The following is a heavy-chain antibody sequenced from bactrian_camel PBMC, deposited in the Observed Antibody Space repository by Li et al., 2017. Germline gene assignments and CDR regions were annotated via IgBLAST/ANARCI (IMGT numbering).Heavy chain of an antibody. D-gene: IGHD3*01. J-gene: IGHJ6*01. CDR2: IAPSTGST. V-gene: IGHV3S1*01. Sequence: HVQLVESGGGSVQAGGSLRLSCAASGSGYISGTYCLGWFRQVPGKKREGVAAIAPSTGSTYYDDSIKGRFTVSHVNSNNTLLLQMNSLKPEDTAIYYCACAEKGAIRGCHVAEDFDYWGQGTQVTVS. CDR1: GSGYISGTYC. CDR3: ACAEKGAIRGCHVAEDFDY.